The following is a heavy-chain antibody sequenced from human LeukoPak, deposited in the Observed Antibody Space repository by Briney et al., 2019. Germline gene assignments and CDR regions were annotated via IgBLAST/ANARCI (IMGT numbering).Heavy chain of an antibody. CDR1: GFTFSSYA. D-gene: IGHD3-22*01. V-gene: IGHV3-23*01. CDR3: AKEFSNYYDSSGYYYPLDY. CDR2: ISGSGGST. Sequence: GGSLRLSCAASGFTFSSYAMSWVRQAPGKGLEWVSAISGSGGSTYYADSVKGRFTISRDNSKNTLYLQMNSLRAEDTAVYYCAKEFSNYYDSSGYYYPLDYWGQGTLVTVSS. J-gene: IGHJ4*02.